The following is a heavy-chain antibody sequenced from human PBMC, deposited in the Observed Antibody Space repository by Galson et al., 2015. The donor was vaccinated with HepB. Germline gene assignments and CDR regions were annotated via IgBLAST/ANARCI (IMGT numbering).Heavy chain of an antibody. CDR3: AHSRPEQWLYQPLFDY. Sequence: PALVKPTQTLTLTCTFSGFSLSTSGVGVGWIRQPPGKALEWLALIYWDADKRYSPSLKSRLTITKDTSKNQVVLTMTNMDPVDTATYYCAHSRPEQWLYQPLFDYWGQGTLVTVSS. J-gene: IGHJ4*02. D-gene: IGHD6-19*01. CDR1: GFSLSTSGVG. CDR2: IYWDADK. V-gene: IGHV2-5*02.